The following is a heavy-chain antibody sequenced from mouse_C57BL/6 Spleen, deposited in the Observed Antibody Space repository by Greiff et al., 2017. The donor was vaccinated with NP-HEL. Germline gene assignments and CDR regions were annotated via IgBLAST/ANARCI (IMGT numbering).Heavy chain of an antibody. CDR1: GYTFTSYW. V-gene: IGHV1-69*01. D-gene: IGHD2-3*01. J-gene: IGHJ4*01. Sequence: QVHVKQPGAELVMPGASVKLSCKASGYTFTSYWMHWVRQRPGQGLEWIGEIDPSDSYTNYNQKFKGKSTLTVDKSSSTAYMQLSSLTSEDSAVYYCAPMITYAMDYWGQGTSVTVSS. CDR2: IDPSDSYT. CDR3: APMITYAMDY.